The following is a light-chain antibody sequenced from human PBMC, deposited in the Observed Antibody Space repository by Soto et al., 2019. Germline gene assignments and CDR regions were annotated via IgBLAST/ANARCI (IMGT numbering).Light chain of an antibody. CDR1: QSIASSY. Sequence: EIVLTQSPGTLSLSPGERATLSCRASQSIASSYLAWYQQKPGQAPRLLIYGASSMATGIPDRFSGGGSGTDFTLTISRLEPEDFAVYYCQQYGSSPQTFGQGTKVEIK. J-gene: IGKJ1*01. CDR2: GAS. CDR3: QQYGSSPQT. V-gene: IGKV3-20*01.